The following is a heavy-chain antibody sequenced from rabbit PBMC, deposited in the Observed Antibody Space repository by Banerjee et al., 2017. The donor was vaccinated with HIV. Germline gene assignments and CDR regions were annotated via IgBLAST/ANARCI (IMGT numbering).Heavy chain of an antibody. CDR3: ASDYVDFVGYAYAPNL. Sequence: QEQLEESGGDLVKPGASLTLTCTASGFSFSSSYWICWVRQAPGKGLEWIGCVQTYTTNTWYASWAKGRFTISKTSPTTVTLQMTSLTAADTATYFCASDYVDFVGYAYAPNLWGPGTLVTVS. D-gene: IGHD6-1*01. J-gene: IGHJ4*01. CDR1: GFSFSSSYW. V-gene: IGHV1S45*01. CDR2: VQTYTTNT.